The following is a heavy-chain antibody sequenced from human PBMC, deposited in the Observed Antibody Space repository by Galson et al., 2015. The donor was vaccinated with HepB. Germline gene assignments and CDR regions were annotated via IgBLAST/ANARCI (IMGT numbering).Heavy chain of an antibody. V-gene: IGHV3-33*08. CDR1: GFTFNSYG. CDR2: IWYDGSNK. Sequence: SLRLSCAASGFTFNSYGMHWVRQAPGKGLEWVAVIWYDGSNKYYADSVKGRFTISRDNSKNTLYLQMNSLRAEDTAVYYCARDRWYSSQYYYYYGMDVWGQGTTVTVSS. D-gene: IGHD6-19*01. J-gene: IGHJ6*02. CDR3: ARDRWYSSQYYYYYGMDV.